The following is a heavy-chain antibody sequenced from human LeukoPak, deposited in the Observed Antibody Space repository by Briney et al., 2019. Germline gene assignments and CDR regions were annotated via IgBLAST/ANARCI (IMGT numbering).Heavy chain of an antibody. J-gene: IGHJ3*02. CDR2: INAGNGNT. V-gene: IGHV1-3*01. Sequence: ASVKVSCKASGYTFTSHVVHWVRQAPGQRLEWLGWINAGNGNTEYSQRIQDRVTFTRDTSASRVYMELSSLTSEDTAVYYCARDYDNSGEAYDIWGQGTMVIVSS. D-gene: IGHD3-22*01. CDR1: GYTFTSHV. CDR3: ARDYDNSGEAYDI.